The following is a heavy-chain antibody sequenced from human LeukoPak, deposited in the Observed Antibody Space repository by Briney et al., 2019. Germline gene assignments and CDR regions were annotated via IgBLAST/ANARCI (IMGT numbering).Heavy chain of an antibody. CDR3: ARAAGYSGSEGPYYYYGMDV. V-gene: IGHV3-21*01. Sequence: GGSLRLSCAASGFTFSSYSMNWVRQAPGKGLEWVSSISSSSSYIYYADSVKGRFTISRDNAKNSLYLQMNSLRAEDTAVYYCARAAGYSGSEGPYYYYGMDVWGQGTTVTVSS. J-gene: IGHJ6*02. D-gene: IGHD1-26*01. CDR1: GFTFSSYS. CDR2: ISSSSSYI.